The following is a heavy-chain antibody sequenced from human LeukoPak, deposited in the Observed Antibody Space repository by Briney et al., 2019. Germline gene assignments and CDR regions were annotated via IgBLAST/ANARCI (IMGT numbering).Heavy chain of an antibody. J-gene: IGHJ4*02. D-gene: IGHD6-19*01. CDR1: GYTFSTYG. Sequence: ASVKVSCKASGYTFSTYGISWVRQAPGLGLEWMGWTSYNGNTNYAQKFQDRVTMTTDTSTTTAYMELRSLESDDTAVYYCARHSGSGWQALGYWGQGTLVTVSS. CDR2: TSYNGNT. CDR3: ARHSGSGWQALGY. V-gene: IGHV1-18*04.